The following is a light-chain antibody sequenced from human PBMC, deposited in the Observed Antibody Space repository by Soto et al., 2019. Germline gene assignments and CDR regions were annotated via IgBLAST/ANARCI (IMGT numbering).Light chain of an antibody. CDR2: DAS. CDR3: QQYNNWPPWT. Sequence: EIVLTQSPGTLSLSPGERATLSCRASQSVRSNYLAWYQQKPGQAPRFLIYDASSRATGIPDRFSGSGSGTDFTLTISSLQSEDFAVYYCQQYNNWPPWTFGQGTKVEIK. V-gene: IGKV3-20*01. J-gene: IGKJ1*01. CDR1: QSVRSNY.